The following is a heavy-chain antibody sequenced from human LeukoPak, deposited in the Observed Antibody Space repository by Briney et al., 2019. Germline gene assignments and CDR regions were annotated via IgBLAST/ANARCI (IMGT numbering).Heavy chain of an antibody. CDR3: ARDCMVAVAGTRCYFDY. V-gene: IGHV1-18*01. CDR1: GYTFTSYG. Sequence: ASVKVSCKASGYTFTSYGISWVRHAPGQGLEWMGWISAYNGNTNYAQKLQGRVTMTTDTSTSTAYMELRSLRSDDTAVYYCARDCMVAVAGTRCYFDYWGQVTLVTVSS. CDR2: ISAYNGNT. J-gene: IGHJ4*02. D-gene: IGHD6-19*01.